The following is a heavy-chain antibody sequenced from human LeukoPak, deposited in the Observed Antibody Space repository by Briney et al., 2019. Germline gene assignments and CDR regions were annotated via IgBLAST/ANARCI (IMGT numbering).Heavy chain of an antibody. CDR1: GFTVSSNY. Sequence: GGSLRLPCAASGFTVSSNYMSWVRQAPGKGLEWVSVIYSGGSTYYADSVKGRFTISRDNSKNTLYLQMNSLRAEDTAVHYCAREVDYYDSSGYYSSRYFQHWGQGTLVTVSS. CDR2: IYSGGST. J-gene: IGHJ1*01. V-gene: IGHV3-53*01. D-gene: IGHD3-22*01. CDR3: AREVDYYDSSGYYSSRYFQH.